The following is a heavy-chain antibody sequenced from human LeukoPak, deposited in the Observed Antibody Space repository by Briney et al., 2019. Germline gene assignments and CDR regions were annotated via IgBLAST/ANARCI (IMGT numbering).Heavy chain of an antibody. J-gene: IGHJ3*02. CDR2: INWNGGST. D-gene: IGHD3-22*01. CDR3: ARGGYYYDSSGYYVAFDI. Sequence: GGSLRLSCAASGFTFDDYGMSWVRQAPGKGLEWVSGINWNGGSTGYADSVKGRFTISRDNAKNSLYLQMNSLRAEDTALYYCARGGYYYDSSGYYVAFDIWGQGTMVTVPS. CDR1: GFTFDDYG. V-gene: IGHV3-20*04.